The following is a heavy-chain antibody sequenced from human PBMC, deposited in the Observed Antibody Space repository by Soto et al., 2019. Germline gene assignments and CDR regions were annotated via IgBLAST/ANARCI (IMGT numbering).Heavy chain of an antibody. Sequence: QVQLVQSGAEVKKPGASVKVSCKASGYTFTSYAMHWVRQAPGQRLEWMGWINAGNGNTKYSQKFQGRVTITRDTSASTAYMELSSLRSEDTAVYYCARDLGGRFLEWPKYNYMDVWGKGTTVTVSS. D-gene: IGHD3-3*01. CDR3: ARDLGGRFLEWPKYNYMDV. V-gene: IGHV1-3*01. CDR1: GYTFTSYA. CDR2: INAGNGNT. J-gene: IGHJ6*03.